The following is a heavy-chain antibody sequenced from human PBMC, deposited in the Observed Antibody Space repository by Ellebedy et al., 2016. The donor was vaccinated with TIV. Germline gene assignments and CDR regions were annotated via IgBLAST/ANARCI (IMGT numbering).Heavy chain of an antibody. J-gene: IGHJ5*02. Sequence: GGSLRLXXAAPGLTFSNFWMSWVRQAPGKGLEYVASIKQDGNEKYYVDSVKGRFTISRDNAKNSLYLKMNSLRAEDTAVYYCAHATVRAWGQGTLVTVSS. D-gene: IGHD3-10*01. CDR3: AHATVRA. V-gene: IGHV3-7*01. CDR1: GLTFSNFW. CDR2: IKQDGNEK.